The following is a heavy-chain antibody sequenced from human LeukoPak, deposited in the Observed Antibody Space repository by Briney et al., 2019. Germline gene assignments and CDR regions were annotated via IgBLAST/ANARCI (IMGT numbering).Heavy chain of an antibody. CDR3: ARDRDAPAKYFFDY. CDR1: GFTFSSYT. Sequence: GGSLRLSCAASGFTFSSYTMNWVRQAPGKGLEWVSYISSGSSSIYYADSVKGRFTFSRDNSKNTVYLQMNSLRAEDSAVYYCARDRDAPAKYFFDYWGQGTLVTVSS. V-gene: IGHV3-48*01. J-gene: IGHJ4*02. D-gene: IGHD2-15*01. CDR2: ISSGSSSI.